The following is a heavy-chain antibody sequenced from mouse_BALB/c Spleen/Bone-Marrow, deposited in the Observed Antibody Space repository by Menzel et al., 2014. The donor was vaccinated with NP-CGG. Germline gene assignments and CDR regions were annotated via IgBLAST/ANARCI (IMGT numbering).Heavy chain of an antibody. CDR1: GYTFTSYW. CDR2: LDPSDSYT. Sequence: VKLQESGAELVKPGASVKMSCKASGYTFTSYWMHWVKQRPGQGLEWIGVLDPSDSYTTYNQKFKGKATLTVDTSSNTAYMQLSSLTSEDSAVYYCTRGANPYYYTMDYWGQRTSVTVSS. V-gene: IGHV1S127*01. D-gene: IGHD4-1*01. CDR3: TRGANPYYYTMDY. J-gene: IGHJ4*01.